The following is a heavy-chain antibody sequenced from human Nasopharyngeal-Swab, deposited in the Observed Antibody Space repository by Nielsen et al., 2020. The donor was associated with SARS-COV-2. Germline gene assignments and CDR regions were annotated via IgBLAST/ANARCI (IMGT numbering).Heavy chain of an antibody. D-gene: IGHD1-26*01. J-gene: IGHJ4*02. CDR2: IYNTGST. CDR3: ARRGLVGVTISFDY. Sequence: VRQAPGKGLEWIGVIYNTGSTNYNPSLRSRVTMSVDKSKNQFSLKLSSVTAADTAVYYCARRGLVGVTISFDYWGQGTLVTVSS. V-gene: IGHV4-4*02.